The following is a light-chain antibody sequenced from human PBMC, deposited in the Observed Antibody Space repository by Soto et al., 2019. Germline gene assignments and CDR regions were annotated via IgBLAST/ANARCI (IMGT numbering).Light chain of an antibody. CDR2: DAS. Sequence: DIQMTQSPSTLSTSVGDRVTITCRASQSISPWLAWYQQKPGKAPKLLIFDASNLESGVPSRFSGSGSGKEFNLTSSSLQPDDFGSYYCLQYHTYRTFGQGTKVDSK. CDR3: LQYHTYRT. CDR1: QSISPW. V-gene: IGKV1-5*01. J-gene: IGKJ1*01.